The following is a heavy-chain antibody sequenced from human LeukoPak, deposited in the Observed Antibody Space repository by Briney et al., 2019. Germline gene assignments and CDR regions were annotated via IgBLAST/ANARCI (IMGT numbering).Heavy chain of an antibody. Sequence: PSETLSLTCSVSGYSISNSYYWGWIRQPPGKALEWIGSMYHSGSTHYNPSLKSRVTLSVDTSKNQFSLKLSSATAADTAVYYCMRVISWLTTATGQRHYYMDVWGKGTTVTVS. V-gene: IGHV4-38-2*02. CDR1: GYSISNSYY. CDR3: MRVISWLTTATGQRHYYMDV. CDR2: MYHSGST. J-gene: IGHJ6*03. D-gene: IGHD4-17*01.